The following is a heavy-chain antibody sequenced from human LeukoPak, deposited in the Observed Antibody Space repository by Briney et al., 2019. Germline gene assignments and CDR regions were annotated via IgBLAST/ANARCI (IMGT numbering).Heavy chain of an antibody. D-gene: IGHD3-22*01. CDR3: ARDGYYYDSSGYYYIDY. J-gene: IGHJ4*02. CDR2: ISYDGSNK. Sequence: GGSLRLSCAASGFTFSSYAMHWVRQAPGKGLEWVAVISYDGSNKYYADSVKGRFTISRDNSKNTLYLQMNSLRAEDTAVYYCARDGYYYDSSGYYYIDYWGQGTLVTVFS. V-gene: IGHV3-30-3*01. CDR1: GFTFSSYA.